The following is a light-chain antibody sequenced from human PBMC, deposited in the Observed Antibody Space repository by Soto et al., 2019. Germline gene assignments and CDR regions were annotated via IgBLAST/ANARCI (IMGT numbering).Light chain of an antibody. CDR1: SSDVGGYNY. V-gene: IGLV2-14*03. CDR2: DVD. J-gene: IGLJ1*01. CDR3: CSYTSSGTLV. Sequence: QSVLTQPASVSGSPGQSITISCTGTSSDVGGYNYVSWYQQHPGKSPKLLIYDVDNRPSGVSNRFAGSKSGNTASLTVSGLQAEDEADYYCCSYTSSGTLVFGSGTKLTVL.